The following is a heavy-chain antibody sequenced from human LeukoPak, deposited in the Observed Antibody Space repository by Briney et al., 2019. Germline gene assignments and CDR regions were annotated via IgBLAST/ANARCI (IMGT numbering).Heavy chain of an antibody. CDR1: SGSFSGYY. D-gene: IGHD5-24*01. J-gene: IGHJ4*02. Sequence: PSETLSLTCAVYSGSFSGYYWSWIRQPPGKGLEWIGEINHSGSTSHNPSLKSRVTISVDTSNNQFSLTLTSVTAADTALYYCARGDGRDGYKGKLDYWGQGTLVTVSS. V-gene: IGHV4-34*01. CDR2: INHSGST. CDR3: ARGDGRDGYKGKLDY.